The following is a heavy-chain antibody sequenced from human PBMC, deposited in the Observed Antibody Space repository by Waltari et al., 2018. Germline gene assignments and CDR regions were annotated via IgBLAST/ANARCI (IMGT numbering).Heavy chain of an antibody. J-gene: IGHJ6*02. D-gene: IGHD2-15*01. CDR1: GGTFSSYA. Sequence: QVQLVQSGAEVKKPGSSVKVSCKASGGTFSSYAISWVRQAPGQGLEWMGGIIPIFGTANYAQKFQGRVTITADESTSTAYMELSSLRSEDTAVYYCARDRRGVVVVAATPGNYYYGMDVWGQGTTVTVSS. CDR2: IIPIFGTA. V-gene: IGHV1-69*13. CDR3: ARDRRGVVVVAATPGNYYYGMDV.